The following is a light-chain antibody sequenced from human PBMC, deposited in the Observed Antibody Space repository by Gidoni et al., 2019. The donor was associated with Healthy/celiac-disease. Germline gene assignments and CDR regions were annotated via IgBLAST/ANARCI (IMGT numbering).Light chain of an antibody. CDR3: QQYNSYPWT. J-gene: IGKJ1*01. Sequence: DIKMTQSPSTLSASVGDRVTITCRASQSISSWLAWYQQKPGKAPKLLIYKASSLESGVPSRFSGSGSGTEFTLTISSLQPDDFATYYCQQYNSYPWTFGQXTKVEIK. CDR1: QSISSW. V-gene: IGKV1-5*03. CDR2: KAS.